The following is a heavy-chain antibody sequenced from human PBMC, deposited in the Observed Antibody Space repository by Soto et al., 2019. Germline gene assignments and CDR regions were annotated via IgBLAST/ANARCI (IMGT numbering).Heavy chain of an antibody. D-gene: IGHD5-18*01. CDR2: ISYDGSNK. CDR3: ARSVTAMVTRELYNWFDP. Sequence: QVQLVESGGGVVQPGRSLRLSCAASGFTFSSYAMHWVRQAPGKGLEWVAVISYDGSNKYYADSVKGRFTISRDNSKNTLYLQMNSLRAEDTAVYYCARSVTAMVTRELYNWFDPWGQGTLVTVSS. CDR1: GFTFSSYA. V-gene: IGHV3-30-3*01. J-gene: IGHJ5*02.